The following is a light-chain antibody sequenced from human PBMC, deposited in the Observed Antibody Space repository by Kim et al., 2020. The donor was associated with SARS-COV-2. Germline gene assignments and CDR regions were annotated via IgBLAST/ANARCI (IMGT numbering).Light chain of an antibody. V-gene: IGLV3-19*01. Sequence: VALGQTVRITCQGDSLRSYYATWYQQKPGQAPIVVIYGKNNRPSGIPDRFSGSSSGDTASLTITGTQAGDEADYYCNSRGSNDNVLFGGGTKLIVL. CDR1: SLRSYY. CDR2: GKN. CDR3: NSRGSNDNVL. J-gene: IGLJ2*01.